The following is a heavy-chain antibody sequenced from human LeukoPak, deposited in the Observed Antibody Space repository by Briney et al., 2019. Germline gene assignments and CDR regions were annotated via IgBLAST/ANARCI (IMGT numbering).Heavy chain of an antibody. V-gene: IGHV3-74*01. CDR3: ARDRPFSGSYLGFDP. Sequence: GGSLRLSCAASGFSIGDYWMHWVRQAPGKGLVWVSRINSDGSDTTYADSVKGRFTISRDNAKNMLYLQMSSLTAEDTAVYYCARDRPFSGSYLGFDPWGQGTLVTVSS. D-gene: IGHD1-26*01. CDR2: INSDGSDT. CDR1: GFSIGDYW. J-gene: IGHJ5*02.